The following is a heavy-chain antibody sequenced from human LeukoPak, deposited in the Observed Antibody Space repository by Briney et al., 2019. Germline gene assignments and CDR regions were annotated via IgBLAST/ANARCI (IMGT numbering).Heavy chain of an antibody. V-gene: IGHV1-2*02. J-gene: IGHJ4*02. CDR1: GYTVTGYY. Sequence: GASVKVSCKASGYTVTGYYMHWVRQAPGQGLEWRGWINPNSGGTNYAQKFQGRVTMTRDTSISTAYMELSRLRSDDTAVYYCARIPYPRDSSGYYFNYWGQGTLVTVSS. CDR2: INPNSGGT. D-gene: IGHD3-22*01. CDR3: ARIPYPRDSSGYYFNY.